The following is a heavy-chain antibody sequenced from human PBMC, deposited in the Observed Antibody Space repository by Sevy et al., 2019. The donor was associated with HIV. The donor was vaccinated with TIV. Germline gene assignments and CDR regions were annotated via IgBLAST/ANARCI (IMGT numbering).Heavy chain of an antibody. V-gene: IGHV4-30-4*01. J-gene: IGHJ4*02. CDR2: IYSSGGT. CDR1: GGSISSGDYY. Sequence: SETLSLTCTVSGGSISSGDYYWSWIRQPPGKGLQWIGYIYSSGGTYYNPFLNSRVSMSVDTSKNQFSLKLSSVTAADTAVYYCASKRGYSSGAFDYWGQGTLVTVSS. D-gene: IGHD2-15*01. CDR3: ASKRGYSSGAFDY.